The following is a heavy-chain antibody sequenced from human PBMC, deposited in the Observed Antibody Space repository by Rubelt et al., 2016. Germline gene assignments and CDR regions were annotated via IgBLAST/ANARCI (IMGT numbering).Heavy chain of an antibody. J-gene: IGHJ6*02. V-gene: IGHV3-30*03. D-gene: IGHD2-21*01. CDR3: ARVSRFANYYYGMDV. CDR2: ISYDGSDK. Sequence: PGKGLEWVAVISYDGSDKYYADSVKGRFTISRDNSKNTLYLQMNSLRAEDTAVYYCARVSRFANYYYGMDVWGQGTTVTVSS.